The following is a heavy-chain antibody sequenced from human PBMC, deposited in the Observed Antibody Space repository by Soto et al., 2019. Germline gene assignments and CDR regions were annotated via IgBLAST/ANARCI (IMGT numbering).Heavy chain of an antibody. CDR2: INPNSGGT. D-gene: IGHD5-12*01. CDR1: GYTFTGYY. CDR3: ARDCVEVEMATILGINWFDP. V-gene: IGHV1-2*02. J-gene: IGHJ5*02. Sequence: ASVKVSCKVSGYTFTGYYMHWVRQAPGQGLEWMGWINPNSGGTNYAQKFQGRVTMTRDTSTSTAYMELSRLRSDDTAVYYCARDCVEVEMATILGINWFDPWGQGTLVTVSS.